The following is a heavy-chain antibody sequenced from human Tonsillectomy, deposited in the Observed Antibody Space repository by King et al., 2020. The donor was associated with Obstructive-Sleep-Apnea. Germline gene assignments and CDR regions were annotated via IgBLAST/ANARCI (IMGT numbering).Heavy chain of an antibody. V-gene: IGHV4-38-2*02. J-gene: IGHJ5*02. Sequence: QLPESGPGLVKPSETLSLTCTVSSYSISSGYYWGWIRQPPGKGLEWIGTIYHSGSTYYNPSLKSRVTISVYTSKNPFSLKLNSVTAADTAVYYCARDRSTNDLGWFDPWGQGTLVTVSS. CDR2: IYHSGST. CDR3: ARDRSTNDLGWFDP. D-gene: IGHD1-1*01. CDR1: SYSISSGYY.